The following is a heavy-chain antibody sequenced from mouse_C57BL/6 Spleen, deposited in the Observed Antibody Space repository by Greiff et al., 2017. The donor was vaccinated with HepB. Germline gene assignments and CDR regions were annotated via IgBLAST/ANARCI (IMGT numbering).Heavy chain of an antibody. V-gene: IGHV5-4*01. CDR1: GFTFSSYA. D-gene: IGHD1-1*01. Sequence: EVMLVESGGGLVKPGGSLKLSCAASGFTFSSYAMSWVRQTPEKRLEWVATISDGGSYTYYPDNVKGRFTISRDNAKNNLYLQMSHLKSEDTAMYYCARDITTVVAPYFDVWGTGTTVTVSS. CDR3: ARDITTVVAPYFDV. CDR2: ISDGGSYT. J-gene: IGHJ1*03.